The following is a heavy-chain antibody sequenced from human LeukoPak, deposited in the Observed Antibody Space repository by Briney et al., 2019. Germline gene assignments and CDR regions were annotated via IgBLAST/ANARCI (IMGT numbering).Heavy chain of an antibody. J-gene: IGHJ3*02. Sequence: SETLSLTCTVSGGSISSGYYYWSWIRQPPGKGLEWIGYIYYSGSTYYNPSLKSRVTISVDTSKNQFSLKLSSVTAADTAVYYCARAYGDWGYAFDIWGQGTMVTVSS. CDR1: GGSISSGYYY. CDR2: IYYSGST. D-gene: IGHD4-17*01. CDR3: ARAYGDWGYAFDI. V-gene: IGHV4-30-4*01.